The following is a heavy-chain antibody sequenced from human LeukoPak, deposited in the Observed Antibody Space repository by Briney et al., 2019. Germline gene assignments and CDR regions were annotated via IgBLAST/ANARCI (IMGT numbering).Heavy chain of an antibody. Sequence: GGSLRLSCAASGFTFSSYGMHWVRQAPGKGLEWVAVIWYDGSNKYYADSVKGRFTVSRDNSKNTLYLQMSSLRAEDTAVYYCAKDERNWNYNLASQTYDWGQGTLVTVSS. CDR2: IWYDGSNK. J-gene: IGHJ4*02. CDR3: AKDERNWNYNLASQTYD. D-gene: IGHD1-7*01. V-gene: IGHV3-33*06. CDR1: GFTFSSYG.